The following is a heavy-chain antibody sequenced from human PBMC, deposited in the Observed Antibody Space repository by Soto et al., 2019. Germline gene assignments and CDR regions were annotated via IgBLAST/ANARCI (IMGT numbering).Heavy chain of an antibody. J-gene: IGHJ4*02. D-gene: IGHD5-12*01. CDR2: IRSKANSYAT. Sequence: EVQLVESGGGLVQPGGSLKLSCAASGFTFSGSAMHWVRQASGKGLEWVGRIRSKANSYATAYAASVKGRFTISRDDSKNTAYLQMNSLKTEDTAVYYCTTSGYSGYDPDYWGQGTLVTVSS. V-gene: IGHV3-73*02. CDR1: GFTFSGSA. CDR3: TTSGYSGYDPDY.